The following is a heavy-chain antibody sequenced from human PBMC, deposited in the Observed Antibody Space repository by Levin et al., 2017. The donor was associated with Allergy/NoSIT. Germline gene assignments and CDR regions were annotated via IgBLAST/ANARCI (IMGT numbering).Heavy chain of an antibody. V-gene: IGHV3-33*01. CDR1: GFTFSSYG. CDR3: ARGVLRYIDWLPQTSALNI. CDR2: IWYDGSNK. Sequence: SGGSLRLSCAASGFTFSSYGMHWVRQAPGKGLEWVAVIWYDGSNKYYADSVKGRFTISRDNSKNTLYLQMTSLRAEDTAVYYCARGVLRYIDWLPQTSALNIWGQGTIVTVSS. D-gene: IGHD3-9*01. J-gene: IGHJ3*02.